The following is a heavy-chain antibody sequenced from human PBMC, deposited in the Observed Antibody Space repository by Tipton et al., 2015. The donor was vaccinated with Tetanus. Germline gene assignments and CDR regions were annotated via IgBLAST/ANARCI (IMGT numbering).Heavy chain of an antibody. CDR3: ARGYSGQDAFDI. V-gene: IGHV3-13*01. CDR2: IGVAGDT. J-gene: IGHJ3*02. D-gene: IGHD5-12*01. Sequence: QLVQSGAEVKKPGASVKVSCKASGYTFSSYDMHWVRQPTGKGLEWVSGIGVAGDTYYPGSVKGRFTISRENAKNSLSLQMNSLRAGDTAVYYCARGYSGQDAFDIWGQGTLVTVSP. CDR1: GYTFSSYD.